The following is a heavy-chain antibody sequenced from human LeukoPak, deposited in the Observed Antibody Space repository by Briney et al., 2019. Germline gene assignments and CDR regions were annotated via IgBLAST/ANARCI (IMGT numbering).Heavy chain of an antibody. J-gene: IGHJ6*02. V-gene: IGHV3-11*06. CDR2: ISTAGSDT. CDR1: GFTFSDDY. Sequence: PGGALRLSCAASGFTFSDDYMTWIRQAPGKGLEWISSISTAGSDTQYADYVKGRFTVSRDNAKTSLYLQMNSLRVEDTAVYSCARGHFGLDVWGQGTTVTVSS. CDR3: ARGHFGLDV.